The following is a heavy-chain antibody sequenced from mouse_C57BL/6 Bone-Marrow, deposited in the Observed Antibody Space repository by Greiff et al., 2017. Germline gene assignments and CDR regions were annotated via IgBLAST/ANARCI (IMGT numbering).Heavy chain of an antibody. Sequence: VQLQQSGAELVRPGASVKLSCTASGFNIKDDYMHWVKQRPEQGLEWIGWIDPENGDTEYASKFQGKATITADTSSNTAYLQLSSLTSEDTAVYYCTTIPNLFFADWGQGTLVTVSA. CDR2: IDPENGDT. CDR1: GFNIKDDY. V-gene: IGHV14-4*01. J-gene: IGHJ3*01. D-gene: IGHD1-1*01. CDR3: TTIPNLFFAD.